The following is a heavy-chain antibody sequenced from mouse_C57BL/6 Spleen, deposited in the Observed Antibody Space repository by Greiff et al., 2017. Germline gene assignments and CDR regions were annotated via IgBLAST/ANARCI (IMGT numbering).Heavy chain of an antibody. Sequence: EVQGVESGEGLVKPGGSLKLSCAASGFTFSSYAMSWVRQTPEKRLEWVAYISSGGDYIYYADTVKGRFTISRDNARNTLYLQMSSLKSEDTAMYYCTRDCIYYDYPRLWYYWGHVTSVTVSS. CDR1: GFTFSSYA. V-gene: IGHV5-9-1*02. CDR2: ISSGGDYI. D-gene: IGHD2-4*01. CDR3: TRDCIYYDYPRLWYY. J-gene: IGHJ4*01.